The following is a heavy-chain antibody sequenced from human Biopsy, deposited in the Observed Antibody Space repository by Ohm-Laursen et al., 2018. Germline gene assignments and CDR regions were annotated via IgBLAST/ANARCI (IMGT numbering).Heavy chain of an antibody. CDR1: GGSISSETHF. V-gene: IGHV4-61*01. Sequence: TLSLTCSVSGGSISSETHFWTWIRQPPGKGLEWIGYIYYNGNTNYNPSLRSRVTISKDTSKNQFSLQVNSVTAADTAVYYCARTPRDSFWSGSYKRGLWFDPWGQGTLAIVSS. CDR3: ARTPRDSFWSGSYKRGLWFDP. D-gene: IGHD3-3*01. J-gene: IGHJ5*02. CDR2: IYYNGNT.